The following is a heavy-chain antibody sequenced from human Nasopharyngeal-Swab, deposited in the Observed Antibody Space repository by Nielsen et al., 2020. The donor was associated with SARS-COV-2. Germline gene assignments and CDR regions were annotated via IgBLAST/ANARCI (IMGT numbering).Heavy chain of an antibody. Sequence: GGFLRLSFAASGFTFDDYAMHWGRQAPGKGLEWVSGISWNSGSTGYADSVKGRFTISRDNAKNSLYLQMNSLRAEDTALYYCAKGVKYDFWSGTWGDWGQGTLVTVSS. V-gene: IGHV3-9*01. CDR3: AKGVKYDFWSGTWGD. D-gene: IGHD3-3*01. CDR1: GFTFDDYA. J-gene: IGHJ4*02. CDR2: ISWNSGST.